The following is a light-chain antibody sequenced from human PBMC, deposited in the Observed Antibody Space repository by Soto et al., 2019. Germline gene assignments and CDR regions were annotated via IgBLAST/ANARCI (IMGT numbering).Light chain of an antibody. V-gene: IGKV2-24*01. Sequence: EIVLTQTPLLSPVTLGQPASISCRSSRSLVASDGNAYLTWLHQRPGQPPRQLIYKVSQRLSGVPDRFSGSGAGTDFTLHISRVEAEDVGTYFCMQATQLRTFGQGTRLEIK. CDR1: RSLVASDGNAY. J-gene: IGKJ5*01. CDR3: MQATQLRT. CDR2: KVS.